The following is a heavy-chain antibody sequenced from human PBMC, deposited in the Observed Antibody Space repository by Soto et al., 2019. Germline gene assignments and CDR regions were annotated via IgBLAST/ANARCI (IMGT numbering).Heavy chain of an antibody. CDR2: IYHSGST. CDR1: GGSISSGGYS. D-gene: IGHD4-17*01. J-gene: IGHJ6*02. CDR3: ARALGTTVTPHGMDV. V-gene: IGHV4-30-2*01. Sequence: QLQLQESGSGLVKPSQTLSLTCAVSGGSISSGGYSWSWIRQPPGKGLEWIGYIYHSGSTYYNPSLKSRVTISVDRSKNQFSLKLSSVTAADTAVYYCARALGTTVTPHGMDVWGQGTTFTVSS.